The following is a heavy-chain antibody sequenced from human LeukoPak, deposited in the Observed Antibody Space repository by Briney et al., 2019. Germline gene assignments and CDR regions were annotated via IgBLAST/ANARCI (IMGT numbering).Heavy chain of an antibody. D-gene: IGHD3-16*02. Sequence: PGGSLRLSCADSGFTFSSYSMNWVRQAPGKGLEWVSYISSSSSTIYYADSVKGRFTISRDNAKNSLYLQMNSLRAEDTAVYYCARDRNTFVFDYWGQGTLVTVSS. CDR2: ISSSSSTI. V-gene: IGHV3-48*01. J-gene: IGHJ4*02. CDR1: GFTFSSYS. CDR3: ARDRNTFVFDY.